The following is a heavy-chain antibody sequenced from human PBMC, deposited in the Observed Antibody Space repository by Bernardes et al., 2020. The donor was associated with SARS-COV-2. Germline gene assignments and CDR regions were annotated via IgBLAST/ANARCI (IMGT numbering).Heavy chain of an antibody. CDR3: ARVGSGTYPPDFDY. V-gene: IGHV1-2*02. J-gene: IGHJ4*02. CDR1: GYTFTDYY. D-gene: IGHD3-3*01. Sequence: ASVKVSCKASGYTFTDYYMSWVRQAPGQGREWMGWINHNSGGTNYAQKFQGRVTMTCDTSISTAYMDLSRLRSDDTAVYYCARVGSGTYPPDFDYWGQGTLVTVSS. CDR2: INHNSGGT.